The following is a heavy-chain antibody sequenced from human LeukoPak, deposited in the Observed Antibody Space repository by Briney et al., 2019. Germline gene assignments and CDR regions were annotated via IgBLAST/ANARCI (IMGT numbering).Heavy chain of an antibody. CDR3: ARSPGLGYSGGSCHFDY. Sequence: PSETLSLTCSVSGGSIGTYYWSWIRQPPGKGLEYLGYNYHTGTTSYNPSLKSRVTISVDTSKNQFSLRLSSVTAADTALYYCARSPGLGYSGGSCHFDYWGQGILVTVSS. CDR2: NYHTGTT. D-gene: IGHD2-15*01. CDR1: GGSIGTYY. J-gene: IGHJ4*02. V-gene: IGHV4-59*08.